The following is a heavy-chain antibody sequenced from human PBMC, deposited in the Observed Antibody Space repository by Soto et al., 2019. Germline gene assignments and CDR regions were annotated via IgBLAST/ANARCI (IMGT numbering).Heavy chain of an antibody. CDR1: GFTFSSYG. CDR2: IWYDGSNK. CDR3: AREGLVYYDSSGSNWFDP. Sequence: GGSLRLSCAASGFTFSSYGMHWVRQAPGKGLEWVAVIWYDGSNKYYADSVKGRFTISRDNSKNTLYLQMNSLRAEDTAVYYCAREGLVYYDSSGSNWFDPWGQGTTVTVSS. D-gene: IGHD3-22*01. V-gene: IGHV3-33*01. J-gene: IGHJ5*01.